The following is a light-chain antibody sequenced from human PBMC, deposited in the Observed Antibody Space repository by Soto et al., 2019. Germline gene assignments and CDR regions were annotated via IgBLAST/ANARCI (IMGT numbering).Light chain of an antibody. V-gene: IGKV3-20*01. CDR1: QSVGSY. CDR3: QQYSSPPRT. CDR2: AAS. Sequence: EIVLTQSPGSLSLSPGERATLSCWASQSVGSYLAWYQQKPGQAPRLLIYAASSRATGFPDRFSGSGSGTDFSLTISRLEPEDSALYYCQQYSSPPRTFGQGTKVEIK. J-gene: IGKJ1*01.